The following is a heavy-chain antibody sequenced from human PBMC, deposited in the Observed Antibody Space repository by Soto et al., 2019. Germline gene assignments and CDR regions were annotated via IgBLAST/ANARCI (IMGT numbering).Heavy chain of an antibody. J-gene: IGHJ5*02. Sequence: ESGGGVVQPGTSLRLSCAASGVSFNSYDMHWVRQAPGKGPEWVAIISYDGSNTYYSDSVRGRFTISRDNSKDTLYLQMHSLRSEDTAISYCARISRYCSGGDCHAWGQGTQVTVSS. CDR2: ISYDGSNT. CDR3: ARISRYCSGGDCHA. V-gene: IGHV3-30*03. D-gene: IGHD2-15*01. CDR1: GVSFNSYD.